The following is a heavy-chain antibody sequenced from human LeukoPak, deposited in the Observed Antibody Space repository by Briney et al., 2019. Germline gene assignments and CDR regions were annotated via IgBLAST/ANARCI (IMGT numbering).Heavy chain of an antibody. CDR1: AGSFSGYY. D-gene: IGHD6-6*01. J-gene: IGHJ6*03. V-gene: IGHV4-34*01. Sequence: PSETLSLTCAVCAGSFSGYYWSWIRQPPGKGLEWIGEINHSGSTNYNPSLKSRVTISVDTSKNQFSLKLSSVTAADTAVYYCARSARPSRYYYMDVWGKGTTVTVSS. CDR3: ARSARPSRYYYMDV. CDR2: INHSGST.